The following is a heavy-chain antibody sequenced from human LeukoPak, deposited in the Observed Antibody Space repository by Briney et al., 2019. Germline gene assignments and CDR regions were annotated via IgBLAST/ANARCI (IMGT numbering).Heavy chain of an antibody. D-gene: IGHD3-10*01. CDR3: ARSVWSPDQLWFGETPFDY. J-gene: IGHJ4*02. Sequence: SETLSLTCTVSGGSISSYYWSWIRQPPGKGLEWIGYIYYSGSTNYNPSLKSRVTISVDTSKNQFSLKLSSVTAADTAVYYCARSVWSPDQLWFGETPFDYWGQGTLVTVSS. V-gene: IGHV4-59*01. CDR1: GGSISSYY. CDR2: IYYSGST.